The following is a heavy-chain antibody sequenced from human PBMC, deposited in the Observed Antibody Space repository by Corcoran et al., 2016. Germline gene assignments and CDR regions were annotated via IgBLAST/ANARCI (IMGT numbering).Heavy chain of an antibody. CDR1: GFTFSSYG. CDR3: AKDWGQYYDFWSGYYAR. Sequence: QVQLVESGGGVVQPGRSLRLSCAASGFTFSSYGMHWVRQAPGKGLEWVAVISYDGSNKYYADSVKGRFTISRDNSKNTLYLQMNSLRAEDTAVYYCAKDWGQYYDFWSGYYARWGQGTLVTVSS. CDR2: ISYDGSNK. D-gene: IGHD3-3*01. V-gene: IGHV3-30*18. J-gene: IGHJ4*02.